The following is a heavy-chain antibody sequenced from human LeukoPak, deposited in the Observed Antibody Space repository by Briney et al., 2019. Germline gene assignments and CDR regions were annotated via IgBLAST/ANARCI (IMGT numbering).Heavy chain of an antibody. CDR3: ASLGYYFDSSGYYSHHLQY. D-gene: IGHD3-22*01. CDR1: GGSISSYY. V-gene: IGHV4-59*01. Sequence: PSETLSLTCPVSGGSISSYYWSWIRQPPGKGLEWIAYIYYSGSTNYNPSLKSRVTISVDTSKNQFSLKLSSVTAADTAVYYCASLGYYFDSSGYYSHHLQYWGQGTLVTVSS. CDR2: IYYSGST. J-gene: IGHJ4*02.